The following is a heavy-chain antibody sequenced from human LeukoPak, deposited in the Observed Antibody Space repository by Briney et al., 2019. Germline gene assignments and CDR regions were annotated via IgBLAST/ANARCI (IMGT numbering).Heavy chain of an antibody. J-gene: IGHJ4*02. V-gene: IGHV1-24*01. CDR3: ATAVSSSWYQNFDY. Sequence: GASVKVSCKVSGYTLTELSMHWVRQAPGKGLEWMGGFDPEDGETIYAQKFQGRVTMTEDTSTDTAYMELSSLRSEDTAVYYCATAVSSSWYQNFDYWGQGTLVTVS. CDR1: GYTLTELS. D-gene: IGHD6-13*01. CDR2: FDPEDGET.